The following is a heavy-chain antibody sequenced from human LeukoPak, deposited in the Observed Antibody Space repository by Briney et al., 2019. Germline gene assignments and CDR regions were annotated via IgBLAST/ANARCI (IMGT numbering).Heavy chain of an antibody. CDR2: ISGSGGGT. CDR3: AKGRWSGPHHAFDI. CDR1: GFTFSSYA. V-gene: IGHV3-23*01. D-gene: IGHD3-3*01. J-gene: IGHJ3*02. Sequence: GGSLRLSCAASGFTFSSYAMSWVRQAPGKGLEWVSAISGSGGGTYYADPVKGRFTISRDNSKNTLYLQMNSLRAEDTAVYYCAKGRWSGPHHAFDIWGQGTMVTVSS.